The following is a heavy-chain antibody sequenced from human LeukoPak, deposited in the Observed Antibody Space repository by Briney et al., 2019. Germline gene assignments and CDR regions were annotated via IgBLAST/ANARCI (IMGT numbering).Heavy chain of an antibody. CDR3: AKTAFSSRPPRGAYYFDY. Sequence: GGSLRLSCAASGFTFSSYAMSWVRQAPGKGLEWVSAISGSGGSTYYADSVKGRFTISRDNSKNTLYLQMNSLRAEDTAVYYCAKTAFSSRPPRGAYYFDYWGQGTLVTVSP. V-gene: IGHV3-23*01. CDR2: ISGSGGST. D-gene: IGHD2-2*01. CDR1: GFTFSSYA. J-gene: IGHJ4*02.